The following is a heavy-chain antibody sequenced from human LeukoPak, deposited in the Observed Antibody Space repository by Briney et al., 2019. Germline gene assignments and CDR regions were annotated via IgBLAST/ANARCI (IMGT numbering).Heavy chain of an antibody. V-gene: IGHV3-53*01. CDR3: ARGSGYFLDFDY. D-gene: IGHD3-22*01. J-gene: IGHJ4*02. Sequence: PGGSLRLSCAASGFTVSSNFVSWVRQAPGKGLEWVSIIYADGNTDYRDSVKGRFTISRDSSKNTLYLQMNSLRAEDTAVYYCARGSGYFLDFDYWGQGTLVTVSS. CDR1: GFTVSSNF. CDR2: IYADGNT.